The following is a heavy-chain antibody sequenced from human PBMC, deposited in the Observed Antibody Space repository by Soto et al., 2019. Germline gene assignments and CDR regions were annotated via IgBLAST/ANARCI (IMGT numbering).Heavy chain of an antibody. CDR1: AYTLTSYG. D-gene: IGHD3-3*01. CDR2: ISAYNGNT. Sequence: XSGKVSCEASAYTLTSYGISWVRQAPGQGLEWMGWISAYNGNTNYAQKPQGRVTMTTDTSTSTAYMELRSLRSDDTAVYYCARGWSGYFYYYGMDVWGQGTTVTAP. V-gene: IGHV1-18*04. CDR3: ARGWSGYFYYYGMDV. J-gene: IGHJ6*02.